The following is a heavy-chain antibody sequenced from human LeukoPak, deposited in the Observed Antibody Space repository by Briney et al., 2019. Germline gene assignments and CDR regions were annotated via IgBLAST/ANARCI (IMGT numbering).Heavy chain of an antibody. D-gene: IGHD6-13*01. V-gene: IGHV3-7*01. J-gene: IGHJ4*02. CDR1: GFSFEKYW. CDR2: INQDGSQK. CDR3: ARGLATAAAY. Sequence: GGYLRLSWADSGFSFEKYWMSWVRQAPGKGLEWMANINQDGSQKYYLDSVKGRFTISRDNAKSSVYLQINSLRAEDTALYYCARGLATAAAYWGQGTLVTVSS.